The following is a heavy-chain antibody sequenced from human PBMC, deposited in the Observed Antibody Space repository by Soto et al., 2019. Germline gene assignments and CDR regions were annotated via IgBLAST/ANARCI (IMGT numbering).Heavy chain of an antibody. Sequence: PGGSLRLSCAAAGFTFDDYAMHWVRHAPGKGLEWVSGISWNSGSIGYADSVKGRFTISRDNAKNSLYLQMNSLRAEDTALYYCAKDPHYDILTGYDYYIDVWGKGTMVTVSS. J-gene: IGHJ6*03. V-gene: IGHV3-9*01. CDR3: AKDPHYDILTGYDYYIDV. CDR1: GFTFDDYA. D-gene: IGHD3-9*01. CDR2: ISWNSGSI.